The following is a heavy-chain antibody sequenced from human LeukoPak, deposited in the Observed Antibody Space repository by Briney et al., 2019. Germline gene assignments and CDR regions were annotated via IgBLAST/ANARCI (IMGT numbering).Heavy chain of an antibody. CDR2: ISPDGKYI. V-gene: IGHV3-23*01. J-gene: IGHJ4*02. CDR1: GFTFSSTV. D-gene: IGHD2-21*02. CDR3: ARDAGEVTHYYFDY. Sequence: GGSLRLSCAASGFTFSSTVMTWVRQAPGKGLEWVSTISPDGKYIYYADSLRGRFTMSRDNSKNTLYLQMNSLRVEDTAIYYCARDAGEVTHYYFDYWGQGTLVTVSS.